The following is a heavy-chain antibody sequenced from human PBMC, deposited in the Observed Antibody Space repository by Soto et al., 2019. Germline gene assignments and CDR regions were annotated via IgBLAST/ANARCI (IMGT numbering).Heavy chain of an antibody. CDR3: AREGYCSSTGCYAIDY. J-gene: IGHJ4*02. CDR2: IIPILGIA. Sequence: QVQLVQSGAEVKKPGSSVKVSCKASGGTFSSYTISWVRQAPGQGLEWMGRIIPILGIANYAQKFQGRVTITADKSTSTAYMELSSLRSEDTAVYYCAREGYCSSTGCYAIDYWGQGTLVTVSS. V-gene: IGHV1-69*08. D-gene: IGHD2-2*01. CDR1: GGTFSSYT.